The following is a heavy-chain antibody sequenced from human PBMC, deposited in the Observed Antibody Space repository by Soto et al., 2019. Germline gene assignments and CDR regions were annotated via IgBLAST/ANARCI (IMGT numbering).Heavy chain of an antibody. CDR3: ARSNRGFSYGKFDY. CDR2: ITTSSESK. D-gene: IGHD5-18*01. J-gene: IGHJ4*02. Sequence: GGSLRLSCAVSGFTFSSHSMNWVRQAPGKGLEWVSSITTSSESKYYTDSVKGRFTLSRDNAKNSLYLQMNSLRAEGTAVYYCARSNRGFSYGKFDYWRRGTLVTV. V-gene: IGHV3-21*01. CDR1: GFTFSSHS.